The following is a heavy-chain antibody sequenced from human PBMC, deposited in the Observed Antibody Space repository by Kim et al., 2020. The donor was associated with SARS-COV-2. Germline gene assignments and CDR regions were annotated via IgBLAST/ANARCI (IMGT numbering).Heavy chain of an antibody. CDR1: GGSISSSSYY. J-gene: IGHJ5*02. Sequence: SETLSLTCTVSGGSISSSSYYWGWIRQPPGKGLEWIGIIYYSGSTYYNPSLKSRVTISVDTSKNQFSLKLSSVTAADTAVYYCASQETITIFGVIISPSWFDPWGQGTLVTVSS. D-gene: IGHD3-3*01. CDR2: IYYSGST. V-gene: IGHV4-39*01. CDR3: ASQETITIFGVIISPSWFDP.